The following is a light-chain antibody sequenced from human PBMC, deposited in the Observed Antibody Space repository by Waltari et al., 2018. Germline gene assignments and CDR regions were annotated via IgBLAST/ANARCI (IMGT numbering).Light chain of an antibody. Sequence: SSELTQDPAVSVALGQTVRITCQGDSLRSYYASWYQQKPGQAPVPVIYGKNNRPPGIPDRFSGSSTGNTASLTITGAQAEDEADYYCNSRDSSGNHVVFGGGTKLTVL. V-gene: IGLV3-19*01. CDR1: SLRSYY. CDR3: NSRDSSGNHVV. J-gene: IGLJ2*01. CDR2: GKN.